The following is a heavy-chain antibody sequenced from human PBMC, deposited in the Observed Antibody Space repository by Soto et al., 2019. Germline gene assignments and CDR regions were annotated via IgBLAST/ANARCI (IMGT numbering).Heavy chain of an antibody. CDR1: GGSFSGYY. CDR2: INHSGST. D-gene: IGHD5-12*01. V-gene: IGHV4-34*01. CDR3: ARVVVEMATIYYYYGMDV. J-gene: IGHJ6*02. Sequence: SETLSLTCAVYGGSFSGYYWSWIRQPPGKGLEWIGEINHSGSTNYNPSLKSRATISVDTSKNQFSLKLSSVTAADTAVYYCARVVVEMATIYYYYGMDVWGQGTTVTVSS.